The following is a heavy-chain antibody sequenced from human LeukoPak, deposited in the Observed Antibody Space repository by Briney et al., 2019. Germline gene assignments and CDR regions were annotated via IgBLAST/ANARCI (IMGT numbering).Heavy chain of an antibody. CDR3: ARDSAKMATTTSDY. V-gene: IGHV3-30-3*01. CDR2: ISYDGSNK. D-gene: IGHD5-24*01. CDR1: GFTFSSYA. Sequence: GRSLRLSCAASGFTFSSYAMHWARQAPGKGLEWVAVISYDGSNKYYADSVKGRFTISRDNSKNTLYLQMNSLRAEDTAVYYCARDSAKMATTTSDYWGQGTLVTVSS. J-gene: IGHJ4*02.